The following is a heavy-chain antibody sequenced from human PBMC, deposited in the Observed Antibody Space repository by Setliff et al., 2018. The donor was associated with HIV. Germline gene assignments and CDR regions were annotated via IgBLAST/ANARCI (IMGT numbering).Heavy chain of an antibody. Sequence: PSETLSLTCTVSGGSVSTTNYYWSWIRQPPGKGLEWIGYIHYSGSAAYYSPSLQSRSTISIDTSKNQFSLRLTSVTAADTAIYYCARGEGLCGGGDCFPLAYFDYWGRGTLVTVSS. V-gene: IGHV4-30-4*08. CDR3: ARGEGLCGGGDCFPLAYFDY. CDR2: IHYSGSAA. D-gene: IGHD2-21*02. CDR1: GGSVSTTNYY. J-gene: IGHJ4*02.